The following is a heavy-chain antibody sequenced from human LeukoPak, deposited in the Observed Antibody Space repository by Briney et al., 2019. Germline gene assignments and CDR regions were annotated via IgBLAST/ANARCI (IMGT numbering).Heavy chain of an antibody. CDR3: ARSIPYGTTWYGRSDY. V-gene: IGHV3-7*03. CDR1: GFTFSSYA. J-gene: IGHJ4*02. CDR2: IKPDGTTK. Sequence: GGSLRPSCAASGFTFSSYAMHWVRQAPGKGLEWVANIKPDGTTKFYVDSVKGRFTISRDNALNSLYLQMNSLRAEDTAIYYCARSIPYGTTWYGRSDYWGQGTLVTVSS. D-gene: IGHD6-13*01.